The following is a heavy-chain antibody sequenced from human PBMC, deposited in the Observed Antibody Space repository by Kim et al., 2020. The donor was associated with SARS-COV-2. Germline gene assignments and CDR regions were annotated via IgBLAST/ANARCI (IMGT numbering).Heavy chain of an antibody. Sequence: YYADSVKGRFTNTRDNAKNSLYLQMSSLRAEDTAVYYCARRIAAARAFDYWGQGTLVTVSS. D-gene: IGHD6-13*01. J-gene: IGHJ4*02. V-gene: IGHV3-11*01. CDR3: ARRIAAARAFDY.